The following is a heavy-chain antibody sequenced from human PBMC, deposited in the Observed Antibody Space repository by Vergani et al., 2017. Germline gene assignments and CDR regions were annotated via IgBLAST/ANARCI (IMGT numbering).Heavy chain of an antibody. CDR3: ARAVAGVDY. CDR1: GFTFSSYA. J-gene: IGHJ4*02. CDR2: ISYDGSNK. V-gene: IGHV3-30*04. Sequence: QVQLVESGGGVVQPGRSLRLSCPSSGFTFSSYALHRVRQAPGKGLEWVAVISYDGSNKYYADSVKGRFTISRDNSKNTLYLKMNSLRAEETAVYYCARAVAGVDYWGQGTLVTVSS. D-gene: IGHD6-13*01.